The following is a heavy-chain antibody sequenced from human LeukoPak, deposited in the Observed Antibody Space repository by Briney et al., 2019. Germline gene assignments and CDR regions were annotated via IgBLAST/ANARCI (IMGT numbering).Heavy chain of an antibody. J-gene: IGHJ4*02. V-gene: IGHV3-21*01. CDR3: ARVYSSSWYSGY. D-gene: IGHD6-13*01. Sequence: GGSLRLSCTTSGFTFSSYSMNWVRQAPGKGLEWVSSITSSSDYIYYADSVKGRFTISRDNAKNSLYLQMNSLRAEDTAVYYCARVYSSSWYSGYWGQGTLVTVSS. CDR2: ITSSSDYI. CDR1: GFTFSSYS.